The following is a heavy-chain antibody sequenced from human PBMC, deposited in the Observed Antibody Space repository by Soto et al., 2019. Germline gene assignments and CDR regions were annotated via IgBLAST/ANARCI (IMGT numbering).Heavy chain of an antibody. CDR1: GFTFSSYG. D-gene: IGHD6-6*01. J-gene: IGHJ4*02. CDR2: ISYDGSNK. Sequence: QVQLVESGGGVVQPGRSLRLSCAASGFTFSSYGMHWVRQAPGKGLEWVAVISYDGSNKYYADSVKGRFTISRDNSKNTLYLQMNSLRAEDTAVYYCAKSRTYSSSSGADYWGQGTLVTVSS. CDR3: AKSRTYSSSSGADY. V-gene: IGHV3-30*18.